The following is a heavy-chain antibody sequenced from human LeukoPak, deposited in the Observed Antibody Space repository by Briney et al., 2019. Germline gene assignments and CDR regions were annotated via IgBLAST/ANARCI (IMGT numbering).Heavy chain of an antibody. J-gene: IGHJ2*01. CDR1: GDFIGSVS. D-gene: IGHD3-22*01. CDR3: ARLAFYYDRSGPADWYFDL. Sequence: SETLSLTCTVSGDFIGSVSWSWIRQPPGKGLECIGSLFRSGDTNYSPSLKSRLTISVDTSKKQLSLKLKSVTAADTAVYYCARLAFYYDRSGPADWYFDLWGRGTLVTVSS. CDR2: LFRSGDT. V-gene: IGHV4-59*08.